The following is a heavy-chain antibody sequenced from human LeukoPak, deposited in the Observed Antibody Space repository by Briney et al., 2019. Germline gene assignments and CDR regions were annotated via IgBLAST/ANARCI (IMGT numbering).Heavy chain of an antibody. CDR3: ARDPSDASPIDY. J-gene: IGHJ4*02. D-gene: IGHD6-6*01. CDR1: GYTFSDYY. V-gene: IGHV1-2*02. CDR2: INCNNGDT. Sequence: ASVTVSCKTSGYTFSDYYIHWVRQAPGQGLEWMAWINCNNGDTKYAQKLQGRVTVTRDTSISTAYMDLSSLTSDDTAVYYCARDPSDASPIDYWGQGTLVTVSS.